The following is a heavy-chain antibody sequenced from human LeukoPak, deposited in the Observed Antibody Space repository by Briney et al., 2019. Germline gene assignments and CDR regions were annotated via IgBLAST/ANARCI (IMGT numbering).Heavy chain of an antibody. CDR2: ISSSSSYI. J-gene: IGHJ4*02. Sequence: GGSLRLSCAASGFTFSSYSMIWVRQAPGKGLEWVSSISSSSSYIYYADSVKGRFTISRDNAKNSLYLQMNSLRAEDTAVYYCARDYSSSWYMDYWGQGTLVTVSS. CDR1: GFTFSSYS. CDR3: ARDYSSSWYMDY. V-gene: IGHV3-21*01. D-gene: IGHD6-13*01.